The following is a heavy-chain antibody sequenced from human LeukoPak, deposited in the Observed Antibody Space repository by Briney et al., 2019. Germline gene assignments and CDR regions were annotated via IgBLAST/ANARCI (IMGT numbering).Heavy chain of an antibody. CDR3: ARDITGTTTGN. CDR1: GGTFSSYA. D-gene: IGHD1-7*01. J-gene: IGHJ4*02. Sequence: SVKVSCKASGGTFSSYAISWLRQAPGHGLEWMGGIIPIFGTANYAQKFQGRVTITADESTSTAYRELRSLRSDDTAVYYCARDITGTTTGNWGQGTLVTVSS. V-gene: IGHV1-69*13. CDR2: IIPIFGTA.